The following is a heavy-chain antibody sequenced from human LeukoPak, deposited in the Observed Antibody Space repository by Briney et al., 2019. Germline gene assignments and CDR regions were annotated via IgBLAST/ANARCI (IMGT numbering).Heavy chain of an antibody. CDR2: INPSGGST. D-gene: IGHD2-15*01. V-gene: IGHV1-46*01. CDR3: ARDSAEDIVAHY. CDR1: GYTFTSYY. Sequence: GASVKVSCKASGYTFTSYYMHWVRQAPGQGLEWMGIINPSGGSTGYAQKFQGRVTMTRDTSTSTVYMELSSLRSEDTAVYYCARDSAEDIVAHYWGQGTLVTVSS. J-gene: IGHJ4*02.